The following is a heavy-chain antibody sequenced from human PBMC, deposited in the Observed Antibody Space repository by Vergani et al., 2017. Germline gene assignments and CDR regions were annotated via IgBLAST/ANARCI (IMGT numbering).Heavy chain of an antibody. J-gene: IGHJ6*03. CDR1: GGSFTSYH. CDR2: IDHTGRP. CDR3: ARVNTETNGHLYYYYYMDV. D-gene: IGHD4-11*01. Sequence: QVQLQQWGGGLLKPSETLSLTCVVNGGSFTSYHWTWIRQSPGEGLEWVGDIDHTGRPDYNPSLKGRLTMSVDKSRNQFSLTLNSVTATDTAIYFCARVNTETNGHLYYYYYMDVWGQGPRSPSP. V-gene: IGHV4-34*01.